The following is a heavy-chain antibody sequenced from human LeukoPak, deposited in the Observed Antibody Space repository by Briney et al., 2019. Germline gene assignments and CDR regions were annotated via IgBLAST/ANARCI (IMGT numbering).Heavy chain of an antibody. Sequence: GSLRLSCAASGFTFDDYGMSWVRQAPGQGLEWVSGINWNGGSTGYADSVKGRFTISRDNAKSSVYLQMNRLSAEDTAIYYCARDPCGSTTCYLKSWGQGTLVTVSS. V-gene: IGHV3-20*04. D-gene: IGHD2-2*01. CDR3: ARDPCGSTTCYLKS. J-gene: IGHJ5*02. CDR2: INWNGGST. CDR1: GFTFDDYG.